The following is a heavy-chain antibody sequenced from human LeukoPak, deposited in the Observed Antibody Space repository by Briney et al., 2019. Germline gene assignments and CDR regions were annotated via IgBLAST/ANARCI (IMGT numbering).Heavy chain of an antibody. J-gene: IGHJ5*02. CDR1: GYTFTICD. D-gene: IGHD3-10*01. CDR3: ERGLRGAMVRGVLKDP. V-gene: IGHV1-8*01. Sequence: ASVDVSCKASGYTFTICDINGVRQATGQGRECMGYMNPNSGNTVYAQKFQGRVTMNRNNSISTAYMELSSLRSEDTAVYSCERGLRGAMVRGVLKDPWGQGTLVTVSS. CDR2: MNPNSGNT.